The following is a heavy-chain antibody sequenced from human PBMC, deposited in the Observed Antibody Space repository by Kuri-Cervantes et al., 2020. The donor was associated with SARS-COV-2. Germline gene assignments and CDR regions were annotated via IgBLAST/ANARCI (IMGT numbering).Heavy chain of an antibody. Sequence: GGSLRLSCAASGFTFSSYWMSWVRQAPGKGLEWVANIKQDGSEKYYVDSVKGRLTISRDNAKNSLYLQMNSLRAEDTAVYYCARVRYYDDMRGSHRYMDVWGKGTTVTVSS. V-gene: IGHV3-7*03. CDR3: ARVRYYDDMRGSHRYMDV. J-gene: IGHJ6*03. CDR2: IKQDGSEK. CDR1: GFTFSSYW. D-gene: IGHD3-22*01.